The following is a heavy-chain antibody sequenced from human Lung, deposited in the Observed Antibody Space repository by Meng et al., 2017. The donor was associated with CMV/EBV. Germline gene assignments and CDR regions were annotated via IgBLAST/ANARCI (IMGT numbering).Heavy chain of an antibody. CDR2: INHSGST. CDR3: ARGTFPLIVVVPAAKGAFDY. J-gene: IGHJ4*02. Sequence: GSXRLXCAVYGGSFSGYYWSWIRQPPGKGLEWIGEINHSGSTNYNPSLKSRVTISVDTSKNQFSLKLSSVTAADTAVYYCARGTFPLIVVVPAAKGAFDYXGQGXLVTVSS. D-gene: IGHD2-2*01. CDR1: GGSFSGYY. V-gene: IGHV4-34*01.